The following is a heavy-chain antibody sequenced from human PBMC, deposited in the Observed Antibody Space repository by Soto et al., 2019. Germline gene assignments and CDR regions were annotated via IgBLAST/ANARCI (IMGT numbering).Heavy chain of an antibody. J-gene: IGHJ6*02. CDR1: GYTFSGYY. CDR3: ARWDVVPAGIGKFYYYYGMDV. D-gene: IGHD2-2*01. CDR2: INLNSGGT. Sequence: QVQRVQSGAEVKKPGASVKVSCKASGYTFSGYYIHWVRQAPGQGLEWMGWINLNSGGTNYAQKCQGWVTMTRDTSISTAYMELSRLRSDDTAVYYCARWDVVPAGIGKFYYYYGMDVWGQGTTVTVSS. V-gene: IGHV1-2*04.